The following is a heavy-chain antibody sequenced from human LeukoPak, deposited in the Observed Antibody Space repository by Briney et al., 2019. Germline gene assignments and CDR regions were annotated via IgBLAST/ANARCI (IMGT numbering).Heavy chain of an antibody. J-gene: IGHJ4*02. V-gene: IGHV7-4-1*02. CDR3: ARGVVRGVITPLY. CDR1: GYTFTNYA. Sequence: ASVKVSCKASGYTFTNYAMNWVRQAPGQGLEWMGWINTNTGNPTYAQGFTGRFVFSLDTSVSTTYLQTSSLKAEDTAVYYCARGVVRGVITPLYWGQGTLVTVSS. CDR2: INTNTGNP. D-gene: IGHD3-10*01.